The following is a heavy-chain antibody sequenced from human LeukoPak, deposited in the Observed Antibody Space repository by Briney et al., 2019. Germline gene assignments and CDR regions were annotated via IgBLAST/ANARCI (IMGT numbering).Heavy chain of an antibody. V-gene: IGHV1-69*05. CDR3: ARTPVEYSSSSYYYYYYMDV. CDR2: IIPIFGTA. D-gene: IGHD6-6*01. Sequence: GASVKVSCKASGGTFSIYAISWVRQAPGQGLEWMGGIIPIFGTANYAQKFQGRVTITTDESTSTAYMELSSLRSEDTAVYYCARTPVEYSSSSYYYYYYMDVWGKGTTVTVSS. CDR1: GGTFSIYA. J-gene: IGHJ6*03.